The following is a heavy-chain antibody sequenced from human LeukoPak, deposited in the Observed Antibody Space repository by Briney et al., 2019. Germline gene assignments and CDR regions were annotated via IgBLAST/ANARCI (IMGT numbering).Heavy chain of an antibody. CDR3: ARELAITFGGVIVMSGAFDI. Sequence: SETLSLTCAVYGGSFSGYYWSWIRQPPGKGLEWIGEINHSGSTNYNPSLKSRVTISVNSSKNQFSLKLSSVTAADTAVYYCARELAITFGGVIVMSGAFDIWGQGTMVTVSS. CDR2: INHSGST. V-gene: IGHV4-34*01. CDR1: GGSFSGYY. D-gene: IGHD3-16*02. J-gene: IGHJ3*02.